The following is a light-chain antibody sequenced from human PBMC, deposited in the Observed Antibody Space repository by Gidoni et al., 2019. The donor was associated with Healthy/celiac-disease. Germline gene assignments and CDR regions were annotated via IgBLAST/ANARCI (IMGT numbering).Light chain of an antibody. J-gene: IGKJ2*01. CDR1: QDISNY. CDR3: QQYDNPPYT. Sequence: DIQMTQSPSSLSASVGDRVTITCQASQDISNYLNWYHQKPGKAPKLLIYDASNLETGVPSRFSESGSGTDFTLTISSRQPEDIATYYCQQYDNPPYTFGQGTKLEIK. V-gene: IGKV1-33*01. CDR2: DAS.